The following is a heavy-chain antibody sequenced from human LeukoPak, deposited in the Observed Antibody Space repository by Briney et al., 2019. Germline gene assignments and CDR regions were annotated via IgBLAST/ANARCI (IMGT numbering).Heavy chain of an antibody. D-gene: IGHD1-26*01. J-gene: IGHJ4*02. CDR1: GGSISSGDYY. Sequence: SETLSLTCTVSGGSISSGDYYWSWIRQPPGKGLEWIGYIYYSGSTNYNPSLKSRVTISVDTSKNQFSLKLSSVTAADTAVYYCARGGSYAYFGYWGQGTLVTVSS. CDR2: IYYSGST. V-gene: IGHV4-61*08. CDR3: ARGGSYAYFGY.